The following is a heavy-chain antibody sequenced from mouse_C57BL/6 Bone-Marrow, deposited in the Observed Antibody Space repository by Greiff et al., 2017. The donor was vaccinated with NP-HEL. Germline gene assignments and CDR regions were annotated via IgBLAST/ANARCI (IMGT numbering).Heavy chain of an antibody. D-gene: IGHD1-1*01. J-gene: IGHJ4*01. Sequence: EVKLMESGPELVKPGASVKISCKASGYSFTGYYMNWVKQSPEKSLEWIGEINPSTGGTTYNQKFKAKATLTVDKSSSTAYMQLKSLTSEDSAVYYCARKGNYYGSSYLLYAMDYWGQGTSVTVSS. V-gene: IGHV1-42*01. CDR2: INPSTGGT. CDR3: ARKGNYYGSSYLLYAMDY. CDR1: GYSFTGYY.